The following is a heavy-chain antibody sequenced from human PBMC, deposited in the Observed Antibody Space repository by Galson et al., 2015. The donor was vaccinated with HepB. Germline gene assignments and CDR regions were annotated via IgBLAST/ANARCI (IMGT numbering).Heavy chain of an antibody. J-gene: IGHJ4*02. Sequence: SLRLSCAASGFTFSSYAMSWVRQAPGKGLEWVSGISGSGDNTYYADFVKGRFTISRDNSKNTLYLQMNSLRVEDTAVYYCAKGSSSDWYNSDNWGQGTLVTVSS. V-gene: IGHV3-23*01. D-gene: IGHD6-19*01. CDR3: AKGSSSDWYNSDN. CDR1: GFTFSSYA. CDR2: ISGSGDNT.